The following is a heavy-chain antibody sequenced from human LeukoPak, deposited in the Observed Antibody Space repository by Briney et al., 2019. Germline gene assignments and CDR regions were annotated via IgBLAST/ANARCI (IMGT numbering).Heavy chain of an antibody. Sequence: SQTLSLTCTVSGGSISSGSYYWGWLRQPAGKGLEWIGRIYTSGSTNYNPSLRSRVTISVDTSKNQFSLKLSSVTAADTAVYYCARTSSGVSDGMDVWGQGTTVTVSS. CDR3: ARTSSGVSDGMDV. CDR1: GGSISSGSYY. CDR2: IYTSGST. J-gene: IGHJ6*02. V-gene: IGHV4-61*02. D-gene: IGHD3-22*01.